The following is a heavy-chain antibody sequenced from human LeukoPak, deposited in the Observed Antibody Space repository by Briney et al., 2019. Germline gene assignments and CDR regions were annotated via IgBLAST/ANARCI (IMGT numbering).Heavy chain of an antibody. CDR1: GGSISSGGYY. D-gene: IGHD2-15*01. CDR3: ARVLGGHRIDY. V-gene: IGHV4-31*03. J-gene: IGHJ4*02. Sequence: NPSETLSLTCTVSGGSISSGGYYWSWIRQHPGKGLEWIGYIYYSGSTYYNPSLKSRVTISVDTSKNQFSLKLSSVTAADTAVYYCARVLGGHRIDYWGQGTLVTVSS. CDR2: IYYSGST.